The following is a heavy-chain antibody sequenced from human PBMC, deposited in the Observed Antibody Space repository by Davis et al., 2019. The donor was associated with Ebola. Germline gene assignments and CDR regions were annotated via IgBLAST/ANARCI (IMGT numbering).Heavy chain of an antibody. J-gene: IGHJ6*02. CDR2: INHSGST. Sequence: PSETLSLTCTVSGGSISSYYWSWIRQPPGKGLEWIGEINHSGSTNYNPSLKSRVTISVDTSKNQFSLKLSSVTAADTAVYYCARLPYHYDSSGYYWRYYGMDVWGQGTTVTVSS. CDR1: GGSISSYY. D-gene: IGHD3-22*01. V-gene: IGHV4-34*01. CDR3: ARLPYHYDSSGYYWRYYGMDV.